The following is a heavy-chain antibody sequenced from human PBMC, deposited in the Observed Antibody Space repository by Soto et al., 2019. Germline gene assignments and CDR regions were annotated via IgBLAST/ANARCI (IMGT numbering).Heavy chain of an antibody. CDR1: GGSIRGYY. V-gene: IGHV4-59*01. CDR3: ARISSVDPYAYVNGGLDV. CDR2: FYHSGNS. J-gene: IGHJ6*02. Sequence: TSETLSLTCSVSGGSIRGYYWSWIRQSPEKGLEWIGYFYHSGNSNYNPSLKSRVTISVDTSKNQLSLSLRSVTAADTAVYFCARISSVDPYAYVNGGLDVWGQGTTLIVSS. D-gene: IGHD3-16*01.